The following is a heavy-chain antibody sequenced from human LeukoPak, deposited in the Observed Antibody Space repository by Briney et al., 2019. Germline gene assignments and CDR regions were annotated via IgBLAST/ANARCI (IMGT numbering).Heavy chain of an antibody. J-gene: IGHJ5*02. D-gene: IGHD2-2*01. CDR3: ARRLTQYDCFDP. CDR2: IYYSGST. Sequence: PSETLSLTCTVSGGSISSYYWSWIRQPPGKGLEWIGYIYYSGSTNYNPSLKSRVTISVDTSKNQFSLRLNSVTPEDTAVYYCARRLTQYDCFDPWGQGILVTVSS. CDR1: GGSISSYY. V-gene: IGHV4-59*12.